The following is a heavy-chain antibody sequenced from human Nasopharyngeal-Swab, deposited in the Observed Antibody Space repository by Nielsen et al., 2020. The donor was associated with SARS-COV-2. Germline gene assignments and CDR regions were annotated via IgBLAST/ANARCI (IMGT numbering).Heavy chain of an antibody. J-gene: IGHJ6*03. V-gene: IGHV4-34*01. D-gene: IGHD2-21*01. Sequence: WIRQPPGKGLEWIAEVNHRGSANYNPSLKSRVTISMDRSKNQFSLKVTSVTAADTAVYYCARSGLFTLGPYSYYCMDVWGKGTTVTVSS. CDR2: VNHRGSA. CDR3: ARSGLFTLGPYSYYCMDV.